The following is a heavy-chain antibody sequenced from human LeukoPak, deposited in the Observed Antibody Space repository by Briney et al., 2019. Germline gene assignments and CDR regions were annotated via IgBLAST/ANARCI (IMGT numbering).Heavy chain of an antibody. V-gene: IGHV5-51*01. CDR1: GYSFTTYL. J-gene: IGHJ4*02. Sequence: GESLKISCKGSGYSFTTYLIGWVRQIPGKGLGWRGIIFPGDSDTRYRPSFQGQVTISADKSISTAYLQSHSLKASDTAMYYCAKGQGYGDHYPIDYWGQGTLVTVSS. D-gene: IGHD4-17*01. CDR2: IFPGDSDT. CDR3: AKGQGYGDHYPIDY.